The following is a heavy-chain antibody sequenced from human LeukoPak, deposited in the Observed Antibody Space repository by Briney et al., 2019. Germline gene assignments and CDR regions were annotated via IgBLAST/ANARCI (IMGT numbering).Heavy chain of an antibody. CDR2: TSGGGGNT. Sequence: GGTLSLSSAAYGFTFSSYAMSWLRQAPGKGLEGGSATSGGGGNTYYADSVKGRFTISRDNSKNTLYLQMNSLRDEDTAIYDCAKLLSSPGDTSGWGGIDYWGQGTLVTVPS. D-gene: IGHD6-19*01. V-gene: IGHV3-23*01. J-gene: IGHJ4*02. CDR1: GFTFSSYA. CDR3: AKLLSSPGDTSGWGGIDY.